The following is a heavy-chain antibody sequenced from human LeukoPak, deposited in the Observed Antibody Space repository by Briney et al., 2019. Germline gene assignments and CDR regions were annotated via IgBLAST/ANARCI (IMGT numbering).Heavy chain of an antibody. D-gene: IGHD2-15*01. J-gene: IGHJ4*02. V-gene: IGHV5-51*01. Sequence: GESLKICCKGSGYSFTSYWIGWGRQMPGKGLEWMGIIYPGDSDTRYSPSFQGQVTISADKSISTASLQWSSLKASDTAMYYCATSRFYCSGGSCYSFYYFDHWGQGTLVTVSS. CDR2: IYPGDSDT. CDR3: ATSRFYCSGGSCYSFYYFDH. CDR1: GYSFTSYW.